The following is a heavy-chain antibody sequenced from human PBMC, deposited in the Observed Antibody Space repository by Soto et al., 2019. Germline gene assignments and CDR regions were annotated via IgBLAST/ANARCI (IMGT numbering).Heavy chain of an antibody. Sequence: PSETLSLTCTVSGGSVSSGSYYWSWIRQPPGKGLEWIGYIYYSGSTNYKHSLKSRVTISVDTSKNQFSLKLSSVNAADTAVYYCARDDCSGGSCYAWGYYYGMDVWGQGTTVTVSS. CDR1: GGSVSSGSYY. J-gene: IGHJ6*02. CDR2: IYYSGST. CDR3: ARDDCSGGSCYAWGYYYGMDV. D-gene: IGHD2-15*01. V-gene: IGHV4-61*01.